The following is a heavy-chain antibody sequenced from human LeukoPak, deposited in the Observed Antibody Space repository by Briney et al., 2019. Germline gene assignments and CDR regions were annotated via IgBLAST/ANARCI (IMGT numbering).Heavy chain of an antibody. Sequence: PGGSLRLSCAASGFTFNNYAMSWVRQAPGKGLEWVSAFSGSNDNTYYADSVKGRFTISRDNSENTLYLQMNNLRAEDTALYYCAKGQRWELPLDYWGQGTLVTVSS. J-gene: IGHJ4*02. V-gene: IGHV3-23*01. CDR2: FSGSNDNT. CDR3: AKGQRWELPLDY. CDR1: GFTFNNYA. D-gene: IGHD2-15*01.